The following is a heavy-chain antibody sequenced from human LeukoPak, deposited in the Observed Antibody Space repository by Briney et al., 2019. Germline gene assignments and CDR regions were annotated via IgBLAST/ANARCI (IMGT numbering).Heavy chain of an antibody. CDR1: GFTFSSYA. J-gene: IGHJ4*02. CDR2: ISGSGGST. D-gene: IGHD3-3*01. CDR3: AKDPRATYYDFWSGYYTGLDY. V-gene: IGHV3-23*01. Sequence: PGGSLRLSCAASGFTFSSYAMSWVRQAPGKGLEWVSAISGSGGSTYYADSVKGRFTISRDNSKNTLYLQMNSLRAEDTAVYYCAKDPRATYYDFWSGYYTGLDYWGQGTLVTVSS.